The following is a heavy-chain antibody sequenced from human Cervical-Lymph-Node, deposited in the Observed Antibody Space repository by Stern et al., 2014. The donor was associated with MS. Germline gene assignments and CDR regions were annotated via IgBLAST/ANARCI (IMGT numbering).Heavy chain of an antibody. V-gene: IGHV3-30*18. CDR1: GFTFSSYA. Sequence: DQLVESGGGVVQPGRSLRLSCAASGFTFSSYAMQWVRQAPGKGLEWMAVISSDGSNKYYADSVKGRFTISRDNSKNTLYLQMNSLSAEDTGVYYCAKDQRDATVSAARVYGVDVWGQGTTVTVSS. CDR3: AKDQRDATVSAARVYGVDV. CDR2: ISSDGSNK. J-gene: IGHJ6*02. D-gene: IGHD1-1*01.